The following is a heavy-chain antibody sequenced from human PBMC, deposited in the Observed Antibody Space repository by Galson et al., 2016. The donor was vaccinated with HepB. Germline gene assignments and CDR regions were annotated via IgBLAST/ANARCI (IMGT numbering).Heavy chain of an antibody. CDR3: ARGRRGTCTGGRCYYYGMDV. Sequence: CAISGDSVSNKSATWNWIRQSPSRGLEWLGRTHYTSKWYNDYAESVKSRIIINPDTPKNQFSLQLNSVTPEDTAVYFCARGRRGTCTGGRCYYYGMDVWGQGTTVTVSS. D-gene: IGHD2-8*02. J-gene: IGHJ6*02. V-gene: IGHV6-1*01. CDR1: GDSVSNKSAT. CDR2: THYTSKWYN.